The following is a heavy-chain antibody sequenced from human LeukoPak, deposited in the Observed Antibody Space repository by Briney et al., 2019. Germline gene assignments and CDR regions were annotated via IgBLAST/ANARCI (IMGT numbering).Heavy chain of an antibody. CDR2: IIPIFGTA. V-gene: IGHV1-69*01. Sequence: ASVKVSCKASGGTFSSYAISWVRQAPGQGLEWMGGIIPIFGTANYAQKFQGRVTITADESTSTAYMELSSLRSEDTAVYYCAADLVVVAPAGDYYYYGMDVWGQGTTVTVSS. CDR1: GGTFSSYA. D-gene: IGHD2-15*01. CDR3: AADLVVVAPAGDYYYYGMDV. J-gene: IGHJ6*02.